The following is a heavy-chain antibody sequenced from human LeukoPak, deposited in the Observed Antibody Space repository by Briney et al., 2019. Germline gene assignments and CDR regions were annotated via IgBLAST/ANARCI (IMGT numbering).Heavy chain of an antibody. D-gene: IGHD2-2*01. CDR3: ARDGVAAPWRVIDIVVVPAAINPFDY. CDR1: GFTFSNSW. CDR2: IKQDGSGK. J-gene: IGHJ4*02. V-gene: IGHV3-7*01. Sequence: GGSLRLSCTASGFTFSNSWMTWVRQAPGKGLEWVANIKQDGSGKYYVDSVKGRFTISRDNAKNSLYLQMNSLRAEDTAVYYCARDGVAAPWRVIDIVVVPAAINPFDYWGQGTLVTVSS.